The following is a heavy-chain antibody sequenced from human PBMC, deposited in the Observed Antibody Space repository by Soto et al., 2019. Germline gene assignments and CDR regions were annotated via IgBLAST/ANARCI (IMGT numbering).Heavy chain of an antibody. J-gene: IGHJ5*02. Sequence: SETLSLTCTVSGGSISSYYWSWIRQPPGKGLEWIGYIYYSGSTNYNPSLKSRVTISVDTSKNQFSLKLSSVTAADTAVYYCARQGSPYSSGWYGGNWFDPWGQGNLVPVSS. D-gene: IGHD6-19*01. CDR3: ARQGSPYSSGWYGGNWFDP. CDR1: GGSISSYY. V-gene: IGHV4-59*08. CDR2: IYYSGST.